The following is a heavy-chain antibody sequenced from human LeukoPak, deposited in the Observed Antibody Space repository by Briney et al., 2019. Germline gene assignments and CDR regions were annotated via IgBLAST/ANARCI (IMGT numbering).Heavy chain of an antibody. J-gene: IGHJ4*02. D-gene: IGHD4-23*01. CDR3: AKDPLGRYGGYL. CDR2: ISGSGGST. CDR1: GFTFSNYA. V-gene: IGHV3-23*01. Sequence: GGSLRLSCAASGFTFSNYAMSWVRQAPGKGLEWVSAISGSGGSTYYADSVKGRFTISRDNSKNTLYLQMNSLRAEDTAVYYCAKDPLGRYGGYLGGQGTLVIVSS.